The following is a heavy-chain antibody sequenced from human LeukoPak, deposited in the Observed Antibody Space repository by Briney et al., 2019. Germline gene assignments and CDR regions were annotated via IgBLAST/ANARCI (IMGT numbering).Heavy chain of an antibody. CDR3: ARAYYDSSGYGRYFDL. CDR1: GGSISSYY. D-gene: IGHD3-22*01. CDR2: IYYSGST. V-gene: IGHV4-59*01. Sequence: SETLSLTCTVSGGSISSYYWSWIRQPPGEGLEWIGYIYYSGSTNYNPSLKSRVTISVDTSKNQFSLKLSSVTAADTAVYYCARAYYDSSGYGRYFDLWGRGTLVTVSS. J-gene: IGHJ2*01.